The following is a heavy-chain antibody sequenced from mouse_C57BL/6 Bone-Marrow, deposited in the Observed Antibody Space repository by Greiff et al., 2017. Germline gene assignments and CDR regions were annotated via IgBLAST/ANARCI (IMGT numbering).Heavy chain of an antibody. V-gene: IGHV14-4*01. Sequence: EVKLMESGAELVRPGASVKLSCTASGFNIKDDYIHWVKQRPEQGLEGIGWIDPEIGDTEYASKFQGKATITSDTSYNTAYLQLSSLTSEDTAVYYCSSFDGNYFDFWGQGTPLTVAS. CDR1: GFNIKDDY. CDR2: IDPEIGDT. D-gene: IGHD2-3*01. CDR3: SSFDGNYFDF. J-gene: IGHJ2*01.